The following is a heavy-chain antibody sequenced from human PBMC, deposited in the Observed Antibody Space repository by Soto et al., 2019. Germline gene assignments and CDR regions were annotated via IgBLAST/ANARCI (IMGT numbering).Heavy chain of an antibody. V-gene: IGHV1-69*02. CDR3: ATSFGSGSRAFDY. CDR2: FNPILSFS. Sequence: QVQLVQSGAEVKKPGSSVKVSCKASGDTFNFYTINWVRQAPGLGLEWMGRFNPILSFSNSALKFQGRVTRTEDKSTSTAYMVLSSLRPEETAIYYCATSFGSGSRAFDYWGQGALVTVSS. CDR1: GDTFNFYT. D-gene: IGHD3-10*01. J-gene: IGHJ4*02.